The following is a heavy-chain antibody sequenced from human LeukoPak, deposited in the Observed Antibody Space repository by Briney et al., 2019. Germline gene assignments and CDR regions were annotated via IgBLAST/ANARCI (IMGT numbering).Heavy chain of an antibody. V-gene: IGHV3-66*01. Sequence: GGSLRLSCAASGFTVSSNYMSWVRQAPGKGLERVSVIYSGGSTYYADSVKGRFTISRDNSKNTLYLQMNSLRAEDTAVYYCAKNDYGSGSYLDYWGQGTLVTVSS. J-gene: IGHJ4*02. CDR3: AKNDYGSGSYLDY. D-gene: IGHD3-10*01. CDR2: IYSGGST. CDR1: GFTVSSNY.